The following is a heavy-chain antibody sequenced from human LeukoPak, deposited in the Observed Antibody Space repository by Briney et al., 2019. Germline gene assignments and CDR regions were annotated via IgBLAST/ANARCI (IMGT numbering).Heavy chain of an antibody. V-gene: IGHV3-30*04. CDR2: ISYDGSNK. D-gene: IGHD3-3*01. Sequence: GGSLRLSCAASGFTFSSYAMHWVRQAPGKGLEWVAVISYDGSNKYYADSVKGRFTISRDNSKNTLYLQMNSLRAEDTAVYYCARDFSSYDFWSGYPAWYYGMDVWGQGTTVTVSS. CDR3: ARDFSSYDFWSGYPAWYYGMDV. J-gene: IGHJ6*02. CDR1: GFTFSSYA.